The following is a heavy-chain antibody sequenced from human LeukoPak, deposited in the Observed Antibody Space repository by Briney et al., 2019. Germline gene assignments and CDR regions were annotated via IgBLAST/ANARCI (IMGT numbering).Heavy chain of an antibody. J-gene: IGHJ6*03. CDR2: IYYSGST. CDR1: GASINSGGHY. Sequence: SETLSLTCTVSGASINSGGHYWSWIRQHPGKGMEWIGYIYYSGSTYYNPSLKSRVTISLDTSKNHFSLKLSSVTAADTAVYYCASALYYYYMDVWGKGTTVTVSS. CDR3: ASALYYYYMDV. V-gene: IGHV4-31*03.